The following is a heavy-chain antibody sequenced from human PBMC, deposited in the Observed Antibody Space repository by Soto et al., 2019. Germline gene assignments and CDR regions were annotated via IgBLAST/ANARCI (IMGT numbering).Heavy chain of an antibody. D-gene: IGHD6-6*01. CDR1: GFSLTTTGVG. V-gene: IGHV2-5*02. CDR2: IYWDDDE. CDR3: ALGIAARPFDS. J-gene: IGHJ4*02. Sequence: QISLKESGPALVKPTQTLTLTCSFSGFSLTTTGVGVGWIRQPPGKALEWLALIYWDDDERYNPSLKNRLTITKDTSKTLVVLTITNVDPVDTATYYCALGIAARPFDSWGQGTLVTVSS.